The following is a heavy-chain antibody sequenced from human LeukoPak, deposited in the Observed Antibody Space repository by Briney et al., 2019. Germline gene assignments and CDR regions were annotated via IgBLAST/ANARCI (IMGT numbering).Heavy chain of an antibody. CDR1: GFTFSSYW. Sequence: GGSLRLSCAASGFTFSSYWMSWVRQAPGKGLEWVANIKQDGSEKYYVDSVKGRFTISRDNAKNSLYLQMNSLRAEDTAVYYCARDGLRDFWSGYNFDCWGQGTLVTVSS. J-gene: IGHJ4*02. D-gene: IGHD3-3*01. CDR3: ARDGLRDFWSGYNFDC. V-gene: IGHV3-7*01. CDR2: IKQDGSEK.